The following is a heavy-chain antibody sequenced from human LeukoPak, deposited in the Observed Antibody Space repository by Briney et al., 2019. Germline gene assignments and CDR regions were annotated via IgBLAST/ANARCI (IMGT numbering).Heavy chain of an antibody. Sequence: PGGSPRLSCAASGFTFSSYSMNWVRQAPGKGLEWVSSISSSSSYIYYADSVKGRFTISRDNAKNSLYLQMNSLRAEDTAVYYCARDLSQGYDFWSGYYVGAYMWFDPWGQGTLVTVSS. J-gene: IGHJ5*02. D-gene: IGHD3-3*01. V-gene: IGHV3-21*01. CDR1: GFTFSSYS. CDR2: ISSSSSYI. CDR3: ARDLSQGYDFWSGYYVGAYMWFDP.